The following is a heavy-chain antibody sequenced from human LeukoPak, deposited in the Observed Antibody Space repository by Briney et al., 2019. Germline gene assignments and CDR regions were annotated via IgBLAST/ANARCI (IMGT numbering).Heavy chain of an antibody. CDR2: IYHSGST. D-gene: IGHD3-10*01. V-gene: IGHV4-4*02. CDR1: GGSISSSNW. Sequence: SETLSLTCAVSGGSISSSNWWSWVLQPPGKGLEWIGEIYHSGSTNYNPSLKSRVTISVDKSKNQFSLKLSSVTAADTAVYYCAREDGSGSYYSFPYWGQGTLVTVSS. J-gene: IGHJ4*02. CDR3: AREDGSGSYYSFPY.